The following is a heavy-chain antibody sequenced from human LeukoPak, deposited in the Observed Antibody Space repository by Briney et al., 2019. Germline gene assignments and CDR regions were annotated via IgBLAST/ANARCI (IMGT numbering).Heavy chain of an antibody. Sequence: SETLSLICTVSGASISGYYWTWIRQPPGKGLEWIGNVYYSGSTDYNPSLKSRVTMSVDTSKNQSSLRLSSVTAADTAVYYCARVVRDHENYYYYYMDVRGKGTTVTVSS. D-gene: IGHD1-14*01. CDR3: ARVVRDHENYYYYYMDV. J-gene: IGHJ6*03. CDR2: VYYSGST. V-gene: IGHV4-59*08. CDR1: GASISGYY.